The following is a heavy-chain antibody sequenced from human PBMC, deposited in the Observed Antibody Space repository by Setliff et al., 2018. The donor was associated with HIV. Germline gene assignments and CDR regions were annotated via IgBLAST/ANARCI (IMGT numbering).Heavy chain of an antibody. CDR3: ATLVSCGGDCSSHWYFDL. Sequence: SETLSLTCSVSGGFMNNYSCNWIRQPAGKGLEWIGRIYASGNSHYNPSLKDRVTISMDAYRNFFSLEMTSVAAADTAMYFCATLVSCGGDCSSHWYFDLWGRGILVTVSS. D-gene: IGHD2-21*01. CDR2: IYASGNS. J-gene: IGHJ2*01. V-gene: IGHV4-4*07. CDR1: GGFMNNYS.